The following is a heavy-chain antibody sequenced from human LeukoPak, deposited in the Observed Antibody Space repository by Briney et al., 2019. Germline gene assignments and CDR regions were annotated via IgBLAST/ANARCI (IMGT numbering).Heavy chain of an antibody. CDR3: AKDFTIFGVVPSYFDY. CDR2: INSDGSST. V-gene: IGHV3-74*01. CDR1: GFTFSSYW. J-gene: IGHJ4*02. Sequence: GGSLRLSCAASGFTFSSYWMHWVRQAPGKGLVWVSRINSDGSSTSYADSVEGRFTISRDNAKNTLYLQMNSLRAEDTALYYCAKDFTIFGVVPSYFDYWGQGTLVTVSS. D-gene: IGHD3-3*01.